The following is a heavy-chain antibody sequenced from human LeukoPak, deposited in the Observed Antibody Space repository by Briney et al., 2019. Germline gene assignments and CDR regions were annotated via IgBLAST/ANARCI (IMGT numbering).Heavy chain of an antibody. D-gene: IGHD5-24*01. CDR3: ARARRDGYITGYYYYYYGMDV. V-gene: IGHV4-34*01. J-gene: IGHJ6*02. CDR1: GGSISSYY. Sequence: SETLSLTCTVSGGSISSYYWSWIRQPPGKGLEWIGEINHSGSTNYNPSLKSRVTISVDTSKNQFSLKLSSVTAADTAVYYCARARRDGYITGYYYYYYGMDVRGQGTTVTVSS. CDR2: INHSGST.